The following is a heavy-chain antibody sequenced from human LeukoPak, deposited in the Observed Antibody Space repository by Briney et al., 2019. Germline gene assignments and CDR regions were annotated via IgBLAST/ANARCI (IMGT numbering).Heavy chain of an antibody. Sequence: GGSLRLSCAASGFTFNNSDMHWVRQAPGKGLEWVAFIWYDGSNKYYTDSVKGRFTVSRDNSKNTVYLQMNTLRFEDTAMYYCAKDGGSYSLDYWGLGTLVTVSS. J-gene: IGHJ4*02. CDR3: AKDGGSYSLDY. V-gene: IGHV3-30*02. D-gene: IGHD1-26*01. CDR1: GFTFNNSD. CDR2: IWYDGSNK.